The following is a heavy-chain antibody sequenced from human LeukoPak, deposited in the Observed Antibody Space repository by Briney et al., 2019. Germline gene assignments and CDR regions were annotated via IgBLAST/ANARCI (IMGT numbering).Heavy chain of an antibody. Sequence: ASVKVSCKASGYTFTCYDINWVRQATGQGLEWMGWMNPSSGNTGYAQKFQGRVTMTRNTSISTAYMELSSLRSEDTAVYYCARTRGAAGTYYYYYYGMDVWGQGTTVTVSS. V-gene: IGHV1-8*01. D-gene: IGHD6-13*01. CDR1: GYTFTCYD. J-gene: IGHJ6*02. CDR2: MNPSSGNT. CDR3: ARTRGAAGTYYYYYYGMDV.